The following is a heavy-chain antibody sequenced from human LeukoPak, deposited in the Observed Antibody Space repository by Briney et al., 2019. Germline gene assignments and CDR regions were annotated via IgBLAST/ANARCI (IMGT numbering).Heavy chain of an antibody. V-gene: IGHV3-23*01. D-gene: IGHD2-2*01. CDR3: ARDLMAYCSSTSCGGLDY. J-gene: IGHJ4*02. Sequence: PGGSLRLSCAAFGFTFSNYGMNWVGQAPGKGLEWVSRISGTGGTTFYADSVKGRFTISRDNPKNSLYLQMNSLRAEDTAVYYCARDLMAYCSSTSCGGLDYWGQGTLVTVSS. CDR1: GFTFSNYG. CDR2: ISGTGGTT.